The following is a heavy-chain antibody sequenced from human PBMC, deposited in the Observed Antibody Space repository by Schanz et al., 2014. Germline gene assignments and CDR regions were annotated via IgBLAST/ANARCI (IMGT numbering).Heavy chain of an antibody. J-gene: IGHJ4*02. V-gene: IGHV3-21*01. CDR1: EFTFSSYK. Sequence: EVQLVESGGGLVKPGGSLRLSCEASEFTFSSYKMNWVRQAPGKGLEWVSSISSSGSYIHYADSVKGRFTISRDNAKNTLYLQVNSLRAEDTAVYYCARDTRPNYDVLTAYYSSDYWGQGTLVTVSS. CDR3: ARDTRPNYDVLTAYYSSDY. D-gene: IGHD3-9*01. CDR2: ISSSGSYI.